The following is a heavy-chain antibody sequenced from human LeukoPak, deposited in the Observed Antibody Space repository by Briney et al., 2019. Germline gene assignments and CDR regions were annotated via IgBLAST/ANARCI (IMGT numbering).Heavy chain of an antibody. V-gene: IGHV1-18*01. Sequence: ASAKVSCKASGYTFTSYGISWVRQAPGQGLEWMGWISAYNGNTNYAQKLQGRVTMTTDTSTSTAYMELRSLRSDDTAVYYCARLAYSSGWYVPAEFDYWGQGTLVTVSS. D-gene: IGHD6-19*01. CDR1: GYTFTSYG. CDR2: ISAYNGNT. J-gene: IGHJ4*02. CDR3: ARLAYSSGWYVPAEFDY.